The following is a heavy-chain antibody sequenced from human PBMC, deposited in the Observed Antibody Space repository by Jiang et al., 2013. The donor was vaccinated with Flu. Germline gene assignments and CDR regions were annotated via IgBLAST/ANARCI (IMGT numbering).Heavy chain of an antibody. Sequence: QLLESGGGLVQPGGSLRLSCAASGFTFSSYAMSWVRQAPGKGLEWVSAISGSGGSTYYADSVKGRFTISRDNSKNTLYLQMNSLRAEDTAVYYCAKVDAGFGGVIEKNPLFDYWGQGTLVTVSS. D-gene: IGHD3-16*02. CDR1: GFTFSSYA. V-gene: IGHV3-23*01. CDR3: AKVDAGFGGVIEKNPLFDY. J-gene: IGHJ4*02. CDR2: ISGSGGST.